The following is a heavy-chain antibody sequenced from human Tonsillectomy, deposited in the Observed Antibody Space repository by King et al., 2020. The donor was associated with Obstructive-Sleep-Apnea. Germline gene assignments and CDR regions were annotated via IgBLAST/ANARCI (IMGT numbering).Heavy chain of an antibody. D-gene: IGHD3-3*01. Sequence: QLVQSGGGLVQPGGSLRLSCAASGFTVSSNYMSWVRQAPGKGLEWVSVIYSGGSTYYADSVKGRFTISRHNSKNTLYLQMNSLRAEDTAVYYCARATDPYYDFWSGYQAVGTSYYYYYGMDVWGQGTTVTVSS. CDR3: ARATDPYYDFWSGYQAVGTSYYYYYGMDV. J-gene: IGHJ6*02. V-gene: IGHV3-53*04. CDR1: GFTVSSNY. CDR2: IYSGGST.